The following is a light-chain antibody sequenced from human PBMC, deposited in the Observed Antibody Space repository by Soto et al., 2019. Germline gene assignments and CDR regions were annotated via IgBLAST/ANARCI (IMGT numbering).Light chain of an antibody. CDR3: SSYTTTNTRYV. CDR2: DVT. Sequence: QSALTQPASVSGSPGQSNTISCTGTSSDVGAYNYVSWFQHHPGKAPKLMIYDVTNRPSGVSNRFSGSKSGNTASLTISGLQPEDEADYYCSSYTTTNTRYVFGTGTKLTVL. J-gene: IGLJ1*01. V-gene: IGLV2-14*03. CDR1: SSDVGAYNY.